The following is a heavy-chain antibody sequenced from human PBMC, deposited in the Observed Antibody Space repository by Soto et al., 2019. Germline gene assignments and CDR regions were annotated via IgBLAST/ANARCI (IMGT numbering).Heavy chain of an antibody. J-gene: IGHJ6*02. D-gene: IGHD2-2*01. CDR1: GFTFNSHA. Sequence: QVPLMESGGGVVQPGRSLRLSCAASGFTFNSHAMIWVRQAPGKGLEWVTIISRDGSDKYYAESVKGRFTISRDNSRDTVYLQLDSLRAEDTAIYYCARDPYRGFTTSPLYGMDVWGQGTTVTVSS. CDR3: ARDPYRGFTTSPLYGMDV. V-gene: IGHV3-30-3*01. CDR2: ISRDGSDK.